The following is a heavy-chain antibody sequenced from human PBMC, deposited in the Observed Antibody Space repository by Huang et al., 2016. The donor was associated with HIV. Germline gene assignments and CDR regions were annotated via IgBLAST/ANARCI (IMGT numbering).Heavy chain of an antibody. CDR3: ATLPPVNYGRSGGRVRDY. V-gene: IGHV1-8*01. D-gene: IGHD2-15*01. CDR1: GYTFSNYD. CDR2: MNPNSGNK. Sequence: QVQLVQSGAEVKKPGASVKVSCQASGYTFSNYDINWVRQAPGQGLEWMGWMNPNSGNKGYARKFQGRVTMTRGTSISTGDMELSRLRFEDTAVYYCATLPPVNYGRSGGRVRDYWGQGSLVTVSS. J-gene: IGHJ4*02.